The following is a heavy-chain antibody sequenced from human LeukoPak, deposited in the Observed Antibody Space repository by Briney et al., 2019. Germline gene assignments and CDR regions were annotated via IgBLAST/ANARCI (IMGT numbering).Heavy chain of an antibody. J-gene: IGHJ5*02. CDR1: GYTFTGYY. V-gene: IGHV1-2*02. CDR3: ARDTDGDYVWFDP. Sequence: ASVKVSCKASGYTFTGYYMHWVRQAPGQGLEWMGWINPNSGGTNYAQKFQGRVTMTRDTSISTAYMELSRLRSDDTAVYYCARDTDGDYVWFDPWGQGTLVTVSS. CDR2: INPNSGGT. D-gene: IGHD4-17*01.